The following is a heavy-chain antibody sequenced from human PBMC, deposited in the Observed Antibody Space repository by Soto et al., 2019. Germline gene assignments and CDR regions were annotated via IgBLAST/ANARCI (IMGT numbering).Heavy chain of an antibody. D-gene: IGHD1-26*01. Sequence: QVQLQESGPGLVKPSETLSLTCTVSGGSISSYYWSWIRQPPGKGLEWIGYIYYSGSTNYNPSLKSRVTISVDTSKNQFSLKLSSVTAADTAVYYCARRASGSYPTFDYWGQGTLVTVSS. CDR2: IYYSGST. J-gene: IGHJ4*02. V-gene: IGHV4-59*08. CDR1: GGSISSYY. CDR3: ARRASGSYPTFDY.